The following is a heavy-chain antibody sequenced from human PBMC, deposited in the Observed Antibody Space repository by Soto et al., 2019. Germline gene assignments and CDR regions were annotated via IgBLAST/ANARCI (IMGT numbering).Heavy chain of an antibody. CDR1: GGSISSSSYY. Sequence: PSETLSLTCTVSGGSISSSSYYWGWIRQPPGKGLEWIGSIYYSGSTYYNPSLKSRVTISVDTSKNQFSLKLSSVTAADTAVYYCAGPYCSGGSCYWFDPWGQGTLVTVSS. CDR3: AGPYCSGGSCYWFDP. CDR2: IYYSGST. J-gene: IGHJ5*02. D-gene: IGHD2-15*01. V-gene: IGHV4-39*01.